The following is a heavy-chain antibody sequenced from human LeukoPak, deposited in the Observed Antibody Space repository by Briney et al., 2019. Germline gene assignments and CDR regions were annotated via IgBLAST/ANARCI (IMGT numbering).Heavy chain of an antibody. V-gene: IGHV3-23*01. CDR2: ISGSGGST. D-gene: IGHD6-6*01. CDR3: AKPDPKRSSSTYYFDY. J-gene: IGHJ4*02. Sequence: PGGSLRLSCAASGFTFSSYAMSWVRQAPGKGLEWVSAISGSGGSTHYADSVKGRFTISRDNSKNTLYLQMNSLRAEDTAVYYCAKPDPKRSSSTYYFDYWGQGTLVTVSS. CDR1: GFTFSSYA.